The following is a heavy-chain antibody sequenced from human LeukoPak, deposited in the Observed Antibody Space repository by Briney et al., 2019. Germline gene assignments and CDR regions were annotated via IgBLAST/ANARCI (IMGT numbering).Heavy chain of an antibody. V-gene: IGHV4-39*01. CDR2: IYYSGST. J-gene: IGHJ4*02. Sequence: SETLSLTCTVSGGSISSSSYNWGWIRQPPGKGLEWIGSIYYSGSTYYNPSLKSRVTISVDTSKNQFSLKLSSVTAADTAVYYCARSYVVVVAATRLSVATPFDYWGQGTLVTVSS. CDR3: ARSYVVVVAATRLSVATPFDY. CDR1: GGSISSSSYN. D-gene: IGHD2-15*01.